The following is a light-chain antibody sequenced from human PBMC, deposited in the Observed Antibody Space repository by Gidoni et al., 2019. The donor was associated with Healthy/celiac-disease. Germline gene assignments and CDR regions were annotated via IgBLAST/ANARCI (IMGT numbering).Light chain of an antibody. V-gene: IGKV1-5*01. CDR2: DAS. CDR3: QQYNSYSPYT. Sequence: DIQMTQSQSTLSASVGDRVTITCRARQSISSWLPWYQQKPGKAPKLLIYDASSLESGVPSRFSGSGSGTEFTLTISSLQPDDFATYYCQQYNSYSPYTFGQGTKLEIK. J-gene: IGKJ2*01. CDR1: QSISSW.